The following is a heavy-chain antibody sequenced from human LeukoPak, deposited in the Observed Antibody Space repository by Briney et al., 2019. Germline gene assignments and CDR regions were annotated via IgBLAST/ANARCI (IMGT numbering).Heavy chain of an antibody. J-gene: IGHJ4*02. CDR2: ISWNSGSI. D-gene: IGHD6-13*01. CDR3: AKEVSITAAGTFSDFDY. Sequence: SLRLSCAASGFTFDDYAMHWVRQAPGKGLEWVSGISWNSGSIGYADSVKGRFTISRDNAKNSLYLQMNSLRPEDTTLYYCAKEVSITAAGTFSDFDYWGQGTLVTVSS. CDR1: GFTFDDYA. V-gene: IGHV3-9*01.